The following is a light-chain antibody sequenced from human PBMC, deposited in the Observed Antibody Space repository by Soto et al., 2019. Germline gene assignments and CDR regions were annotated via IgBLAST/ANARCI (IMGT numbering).Light chain of an antibody. CDR3: QQYNSYSGT. V-gene: IGKV1-5*01. CDR1: QSISSW. Sequence: DIQITPSPSTLSASVGDRVTIPCRASQSISSWLAWYQQKPGKAPKLLIYDASSLESGVPSRFSGSGSGTEFTLTISSLQPDDFATYYCQQYNSYSGTFGQGTKVDIK. CDR2: DAS. J-gene: IGKJ1*01.